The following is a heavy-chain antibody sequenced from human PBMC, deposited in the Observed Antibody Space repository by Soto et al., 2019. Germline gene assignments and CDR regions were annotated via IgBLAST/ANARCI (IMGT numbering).Heavy chain of an antibody. CDR1: GFNFGGYA. Sequence: GGSLRLSCTASGFNFGGYALGWFRQAPGQGLEWVGFTRSKAYGGTTEFAASMRGRFTISRDDSRSIAYLQIHSLKTEDTAVYYCSRRGYHSGYYENMPYYFDYWGQGTLVTVSS. D-gene: IGHD3-22*01. J-gene: IGHJ4*02. CDR2: TRSKAYGGTT. V-gene: IGHV3-49*03. CDR3: SRRGYHSGYYENMPYYFDY.